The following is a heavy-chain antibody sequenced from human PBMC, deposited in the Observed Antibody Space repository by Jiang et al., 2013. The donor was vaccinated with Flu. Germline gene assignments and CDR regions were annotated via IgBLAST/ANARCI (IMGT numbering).Heavy chain of an antibody. V-gene: IGHV4-61*02. D-gene: IGHD1-26*01. J-gene: IGHJ6*02. CDR3: ARGSGNYGSYGMDV. Sequence: PGLVKPSQTLSLTCTVSGASISSGSFYWSWIRQPAGKALEWIGRIYTTGRTNYNPSLKSRVIISIDASKNQFSLKLSSVTAAGTAVYYCARGSGNYGSYGMDVWGQGTTVTVSS. CDR1: GASISSGSFY. CDR2: IYTTGRT.